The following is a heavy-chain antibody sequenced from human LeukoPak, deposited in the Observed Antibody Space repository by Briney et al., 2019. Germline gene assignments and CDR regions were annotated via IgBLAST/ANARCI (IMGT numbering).Heavy chain of an antibody. D-gene: IGHD6-13*01. V-gene: IGHV7-4-1*02. CDR3: ARDKAAAGIYYYYGMDV. Sequence: ASVTVSCKASGYTFTSYAMNWVRQAPGQGLEWMGWINTNTGNPTYAQGFTGRFVFSLDTSVSTAYLQISSLKAEDTAVYYCARDKAAAGIYYYYGMDVWGQGTTVTVSS. CDR1: GYTFTSYA. J-gene: IGHJ6*02. CDR2: INTNTGNP.